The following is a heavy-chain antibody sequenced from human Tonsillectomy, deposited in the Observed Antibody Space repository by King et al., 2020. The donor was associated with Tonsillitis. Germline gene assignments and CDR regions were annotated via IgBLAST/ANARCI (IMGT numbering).Heavy chain of an antibody. CDR3: VKIRTMFGVAGFDP. J-gene: IGHJ5*02. CDR1: GFTFSSYA. Sequence: VQLVESGGGLVQPGGSLRLSCSASGFTFSSYAMHWVRQAPGKGLEYVSAISSNGGSTYYADSVKGRFTISRDNSKNTLYLQMSSLRAEDTAVYYCVKIRTMFGVAGFDPWGQGTLVTVSS. V-gene: IGHV3-64D*06. CDR2: ISSNGGST. D-gene: IGHD3-3*01.